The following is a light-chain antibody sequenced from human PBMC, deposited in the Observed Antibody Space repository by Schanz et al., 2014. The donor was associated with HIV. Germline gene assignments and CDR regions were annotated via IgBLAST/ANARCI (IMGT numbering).Light chain of an antibody. J-gene: IGKJ2*01. Sequence: DIQMTQSPSTLSASVGDRVSITCRASQVISSFLAWYQQKPGKAPNLLIYTASSLESGVPSRFIGSGSGTEFTLTITSLQPDDSATYYCQQCVTYPYTFGQGTKLDIK. CDR3: QQCVTYPYT. V-gene: IGKV1-5*01. CDR2: TAS. CDR1: QVISSF.